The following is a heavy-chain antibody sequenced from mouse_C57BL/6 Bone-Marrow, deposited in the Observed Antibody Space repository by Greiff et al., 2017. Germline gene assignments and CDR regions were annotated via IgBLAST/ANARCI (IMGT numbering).Heavy chain of an antibody. CDR2: ISRGSSTI. Sequence: EVKLMESGGGLVKPGGSLKLSCAASGFTFSDYGMHWVRQAPERGLEWVAYISRGSSTIYYVDTVKGRFTISRANAPNTLFLQMTSLRSEDTAMYYCVINYYGRRSCAMDYWGQGTSVTVSS. CDR3: VINYYGRRSCAMDY. CDR1: GFTFSDYG. V-gene: IGHV5-17*01. J-gene: IGHJ4*01. D-gene: IGHD1-1*01.